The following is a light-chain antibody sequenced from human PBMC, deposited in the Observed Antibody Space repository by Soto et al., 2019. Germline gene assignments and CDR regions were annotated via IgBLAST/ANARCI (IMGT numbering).Light chain of an antibody. CDR1: SSDVGGYKY. CDR3: SSYAGSNTFV. V-gene: IGLV2-8*01. Sequence: QSALTQPPSASGSPGQSVTISCTGTSSDVGGYKYVSWYQQHPGKAPKLMIYEVNKRPSGVPDRFSGSKSGNTAPLTVSGLQDEDEADYYCSSYAGSNTFVFGTGTKVTVL. J-gene: IGLJ1*01. CDR2: EVN.